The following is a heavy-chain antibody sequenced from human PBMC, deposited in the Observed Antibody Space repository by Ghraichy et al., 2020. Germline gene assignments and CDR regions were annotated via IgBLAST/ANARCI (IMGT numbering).Heavy chain of an antibody. CDR2: ISSSGGTT. J-gene: IGHJ4*02. D-gene: IGHD4-17*01. CDR3: AETPRLRSIDY. V-gene: IGHV3-23*01. CDR1: GFTFSSYA. Sequence: ETLSLTCAASGFTFSSYAMSWVRQAPGKGLEWVSSISSSGGTTYYADSVKGRFTISTDNSKNTLYLQMNSLRAEDTTVYYCAETPRLRSIDYWGQGTLVTVSS.